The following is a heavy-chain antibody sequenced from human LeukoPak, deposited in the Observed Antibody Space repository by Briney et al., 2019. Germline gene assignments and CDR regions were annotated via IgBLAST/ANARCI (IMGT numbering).Heavy chain of an antibody. CDR2: IYSGGST. D-gene: IGHD3-3*01. CDR3: AYLADYDFWSASSGIDY. CDR1: GFTVSSNY. V-gene: IGHV3-53*01. J-gene: IGHJ4*02. Sequence: GGSLRLSCAASGFTVSSNYMSWVRQAPGKGLEWVSVIYSGGSTYYADSAKGRFTISRDNAKSSLSLQMNSLRVEDTAMYYCAYLADYDFWSASSGIDYWGQGTLVTVSA.